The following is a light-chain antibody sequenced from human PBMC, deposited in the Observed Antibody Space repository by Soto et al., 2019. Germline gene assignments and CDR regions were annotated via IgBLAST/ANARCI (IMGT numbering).Light chain of an antibody. CDR1: QSVSSN. V-gene: IGKV3D-15*01. CDR3: QQYNSWPPRT. CDR2: GVY. Sequence: EIVMTQSPTILSVSPGERATLSCRASQSVSSNLAWYQQKPGQAPRLLIYGVYTRAPGIPARFSGSGSGTEFTLTISSLQSEDFAVYYCQQYNSWPPRTFGQGTKADFK. J-gene: IGKJ1*01.